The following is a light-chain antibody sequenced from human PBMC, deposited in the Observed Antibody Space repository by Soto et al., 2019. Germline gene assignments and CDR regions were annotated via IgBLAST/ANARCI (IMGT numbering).Light chain of an antibody. Sequence: EIVLTQSPATLSVSPGQRGSLXRRASQSVSSNLAWYQQKPGQAPSLLIYGASTRATGTPARFSGSGSGTEFTLTISSLQSEDFAVYYCQQYIRWPLPFGGGTKVAIK. V-gene: IGKV3-15*01. J-gene: IGKJ4*01. CDR2: GAS. CDR1: QSVSSN. CDR3: QQYIRWPLP.